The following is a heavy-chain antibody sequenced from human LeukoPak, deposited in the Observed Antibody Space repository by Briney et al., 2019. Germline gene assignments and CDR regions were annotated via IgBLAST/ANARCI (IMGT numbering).Heavy chain of an antibody. V-gene: IGHV3-33*01. CDR1: GFTFSNYA. D-gene: IGHD4-23*01. Sequence: GGSLRRSCAASGFTFSNYAMHWVRQAPGKGLEWMAIIWYDGSYKYYADSVKGRFTISRDNSKNTLYLQVNSLTAEDTAVYYCARGNSDAFDIWGHGTMVAVSS. CDR3: ARGNSDAFDI. J-gene: IGHJ3*02. CDR2: IWYDGSYK.